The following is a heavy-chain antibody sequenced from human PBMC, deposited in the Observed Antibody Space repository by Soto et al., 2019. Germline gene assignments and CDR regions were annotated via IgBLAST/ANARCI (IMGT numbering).Heavy chain of an antibody. J-gene: IGHJ4*02. CDR2: IFHTGST. D-gene: IGHD3-16*01. CDR1: GRSISSAAYS. Sequence: SETLSLTCALSGRSISSAAYSSAWIRKPPGKGLEWIGYIFHTGSTYYNPSLRSRVTISIDRYNNQFSLNLNSVTAADPAVYYCARYSRWGIYYFDSWGQETMLPFSS. CDR3: ARYSRWGIYYFDS. V-gene: IGHV4-30-2*01.